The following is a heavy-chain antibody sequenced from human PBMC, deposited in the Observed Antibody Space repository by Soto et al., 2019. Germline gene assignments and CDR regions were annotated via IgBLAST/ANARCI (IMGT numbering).Heavy chain of an antibody. J-gene: IGHJ4*02. CDR2: ISSSASTI. V-gene: IGHV3-48*01. Sequence: GRSLRLSCAASGFTFSSYSMNWVRQAPGKGLEWVSYISSSASTIYYADSVKGRFTISRDNAKKSLYLHMNSLRAEDTAVYYCLRDPFVTRDDCWGQGALVTVSS. D-gene: IGHD3-10*01. CDR3: LRDPFVTRDDC. CDR1: GFTFSSYS.